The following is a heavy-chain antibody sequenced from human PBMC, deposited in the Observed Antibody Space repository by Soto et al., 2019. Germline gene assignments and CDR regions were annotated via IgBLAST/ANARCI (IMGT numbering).Heavy chain of an antibody. V-gene: IGHV2-5*01. CDR2: IYWSGDE. CDR1: GFSLSTSGVG. CDR3: ARGLADLPVFAFDV. D-gene: IGHD6-6*01. Sequence: SGPTLVNPTQTLTLTCSFSGFSLSTSGVGVGWVRQPPGKALEWLALIYWSGDEHYRPSLKSRLTITKATSKNQVVLIMTNMDPVDTATYYCARGLADLPVFAFDVWGQGTTVTVS. J-gene: IGHJ3*01.